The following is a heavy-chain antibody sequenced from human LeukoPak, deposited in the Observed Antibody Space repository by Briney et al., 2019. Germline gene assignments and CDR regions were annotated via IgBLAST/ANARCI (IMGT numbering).Heavy chain of an antibody. CDR3: AKDRNRWGLTPPFDY. V-gene: IGHV3-23*01. CDR1: GFTFSSYA. CDR2: ISGSGGST. Sequence: GGSLRLSCAASGFTFSSYAMSWVRQAPGKGLEWVSAISGSGGSTYYADSVKGRFTISRDNSKNTLYLQMNSLRAEDTAVYYCAKDRNRWGLTPPFDYCGQGTLVTVSS. J-gene: IGHJ4*02. D-gene: IGHD1-14*01.